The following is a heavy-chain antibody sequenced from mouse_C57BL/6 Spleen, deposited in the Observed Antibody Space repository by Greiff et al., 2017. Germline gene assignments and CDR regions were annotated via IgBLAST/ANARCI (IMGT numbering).Heavy chain of an antibody. CDR2: INPNNGGT. D-gene: IGHD2-4*01. Sequence: VQLQQSGPELVKPGASVKISCKASGYTFTDYYMNWVKQRHGKCLEWIGDINPNNGGTSYNQKFKGKATLTVDTSSSPAYMELRSLTYEDSAVYYCAREGYYDCDGAGFAYWGQGTLVTVSA. CDR1: GYTFTDYY. CDR3: AREGYYDCDGAGFAY. J-gene: IGHJ3*01. V-gene: IGHV1-26*01.